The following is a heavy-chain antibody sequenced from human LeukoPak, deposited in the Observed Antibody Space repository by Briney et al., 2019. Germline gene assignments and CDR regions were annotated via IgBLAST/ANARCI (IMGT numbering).Heavy chain of an antibody. D-gene: IGHD2-2*01. J-gene: IGHJ6*03. CDR1: GYTFTGYY. CDR3: ARIPAPYYYYYMDV. V-gene: IGHV1-2*02. Sequence: ASVKVSCKASGYTFTGYYMHWVRQAPGQGLEWMGWINPNSGGTNYAQKFQGRVTMTRDTSISTAYMELSRLRSEDTAVYYCARIPAPYYYYYMDVWGKGTTVTVSS. CDR2: INPNSGGT.